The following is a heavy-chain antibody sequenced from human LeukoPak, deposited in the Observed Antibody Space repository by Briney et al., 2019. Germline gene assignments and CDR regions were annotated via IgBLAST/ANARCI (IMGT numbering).Heavy chain of an antibody. D-gene: IGHD4-17*01. V-gene: IGHV3-21*01. CDR2: ISGRSKHT. J-gene: IGHJ1*01. Sequence: GRSLRLSWAASGLTFTSYSMNSARHAPGKGLEWVSSISGRSKHTYYADSVKGRFTITSDNAKSSLYLQMNSLRAEDTAAYYAASVMTTVTTCLLQHWGRGPLVTVSS. CDR3: ASVMTTVTTCLLQH. CDR1: GLTFTSYS.